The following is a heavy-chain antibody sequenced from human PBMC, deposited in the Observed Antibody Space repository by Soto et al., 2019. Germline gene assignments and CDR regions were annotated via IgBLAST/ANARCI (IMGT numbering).Heavy chain of an antibody. CDR3: AKDWGRLLWFGVDAFDI. CDR1: GFTFSSYA. D-gene: IGHD3-10*01. V-gene: IGHV3-23*01. Sequence: EVQLLESGGGLVQPGGSLRLSCAASGFTFSSYAMSWVRQAPGKGLEWVSAISGSGGSTYYADSVKGRFTISRDNSKNTLYLQTNSLRAEDTAVYYCAKDWGRLLWFGVDAFDIWGQGTMVTVSS. CDR2: ISGSGGST. J-gene: IGHJ3*02.